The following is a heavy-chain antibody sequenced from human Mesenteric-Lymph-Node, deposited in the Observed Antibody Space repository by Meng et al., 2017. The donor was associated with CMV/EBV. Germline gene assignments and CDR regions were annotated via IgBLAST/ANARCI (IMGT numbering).Heavy chain of an antibody. CDR1: GFTVSSDY. V-gene: IGHV3-53*01. D-gene: IGHD2-15*01. J-gene: IGHJ6*02. CDR3: ARWGSGGRAMDV. CDR2: IYSGGST. Sequence: GESLKISCAASGFTVSSDYMSWVRQAPGKGLEWVSIIYSGGSTYYADSVKGRFTISRDNSKNTLYLQMNSLRAEDTAVYYCARWGSGGRAMDVWGQGTTVTVSS.